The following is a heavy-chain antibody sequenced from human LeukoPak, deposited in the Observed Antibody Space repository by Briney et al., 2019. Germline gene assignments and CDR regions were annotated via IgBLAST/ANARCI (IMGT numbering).Heavy chain of an antibody. CDR3: AKDSSSRFYYYYGMDV. Sequence: GGSLRLSCVASGFSFSSYWMSWVRQAPGKEPEWVANIRQDGGEIDYVDSVKGRFTISRDNSKNTLYLQMNSLRAEDTAVYYCAKDSSSRFYYYYGMDVWGQGTTVAASS. J-gene: IGHJ6*02. CDR2: IRQDGGEI. V-gene: IGHV3-7*01. D-gene: IGHD6-6*01. CDR1: GFSFSSYW.